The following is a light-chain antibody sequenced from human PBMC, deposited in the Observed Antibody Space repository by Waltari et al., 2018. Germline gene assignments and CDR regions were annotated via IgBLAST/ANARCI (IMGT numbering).Light chain of an antibody. CDR3: QQRSNWPPIT. J-gene: IGKJ5*01. Sequence: EIVLTQSPATLSLSPGERATLSCRASQSVGSYLPWYQQKPGQAPRPLIYDASNRATGIPARFSGSGSGTDFTLTISSLEPEDSAVYYCQQRSNWPPITFGQGTRLEIK. CDR1: QSVGSY. CDR2: DAS. V-gene: IGKV3-11*01.